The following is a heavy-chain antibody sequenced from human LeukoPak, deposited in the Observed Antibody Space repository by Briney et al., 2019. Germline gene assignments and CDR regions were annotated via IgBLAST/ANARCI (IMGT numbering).Heavy chain of an antibody. D-gene: IGHD6-6*01. Sequence: ASVKVSCKASGYTFTSYDINWVRQATGQGLEWMGWMNPNSGNTGYAQKFQGRVTMTRNTSISTAYMELSSLRSEDTAVYYCARGVIAARPRGRRSGFDYWGQGTLVTVSS. J-gene: IGHJ4*02. CDR3: ARGVIAARPRGRRSGFDY. V-gene: IGHV1-8*01. CDR1: GYTFTSYD. CDR2: MNPNSGNT.